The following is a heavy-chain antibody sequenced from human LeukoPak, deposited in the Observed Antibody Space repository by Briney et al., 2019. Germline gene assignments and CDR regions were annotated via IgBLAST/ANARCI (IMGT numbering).Heavy chain of an antibody. Sequence: GGSLRLSCAASGFTFSSYAMSWARQAPGKGLEWVSVIGGSGGNIHYADSVKGRFTISRDNSKNTLYLQMDSLRAEDTAVYYCATDVTAVAGGDYWGQGTLVTVSS. CDR3: ATDVTAVAGGDY. CDR2: IGGSGGNI. CDR1: GFTFSSYA. J-gene: IGHJ4*02. D-gene: IGHD6-19*01. V-gene: IGHV3-23*01.